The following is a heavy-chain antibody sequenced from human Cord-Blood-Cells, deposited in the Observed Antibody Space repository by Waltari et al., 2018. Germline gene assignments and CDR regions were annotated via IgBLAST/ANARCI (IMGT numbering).Heavy chain of an antibody. CDR2: TYYRSKWYN. Sequence: QVQLQQSGPGLVKTSQTLSLPCAISEDSVSSNRAAWTWIRQSPSRGLEWLGRTYYRSKWYNDYAVSVKSRITINPDTSKNQFSLQLNSVTPEDTAVYYCARVTGSHWYFDLWGRGTLVTVSS. D-gene: IGHD3-10*01. V-gene: IGHV6-1*01. CDR1: EDSVSSNRAA. CDR3: ARVTGSHWYFDL. J-gene: IGHJ2*01.